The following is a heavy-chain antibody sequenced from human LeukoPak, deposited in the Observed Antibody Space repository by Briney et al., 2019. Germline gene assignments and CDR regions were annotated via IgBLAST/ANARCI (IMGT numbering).Heavy chain of an antibody. CDR1: GYTFTGHY. Sequence: ASVKVSCKASGYTFTGHYMHWVRQAPGQGLEWMGWINPNSGGTNYAQKFQGRVTMTRDTSISTAYMELSRLRSDDTAVYYCARRSHNCSSTSCYDAFDYWGQGTLVTVSS. CDR3: ARRSHNCSSTSCYDAFDY. V-gene: IGHV1-2*02. CDR2: INPNSGGT. D-gene: IGHD2-2*01. J-gene: IGHJ4*02.